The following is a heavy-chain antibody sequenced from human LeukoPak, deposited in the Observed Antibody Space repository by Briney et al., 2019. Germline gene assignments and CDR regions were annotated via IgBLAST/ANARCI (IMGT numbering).Heavy chain of an antibody. CDR1: GFTFSSYG. D-gene: IGHD2-8*01. Sequence: PGGSLRLSCAASGFTFSSYGMSWVRQAPGKGLEWVSAISGSGGSTYYADSVKGRFTISRDNSKNTLYLQMNSLRAEDTAVYYCARASIVLMVYAIDGVFDYWGQGTLVTVSS. CDR3: ARASIVLMVYAIDGVFDY. J-gene: IGHJ4*02. V-gene: IGHV3-23*01. CDR2: ISGSGGST.